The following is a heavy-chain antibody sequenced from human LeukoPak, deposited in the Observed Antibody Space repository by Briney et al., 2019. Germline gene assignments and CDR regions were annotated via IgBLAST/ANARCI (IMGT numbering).Heavy chain of an antibody. J-gene: IGHJ4*02. CDR3: STDWWRLGFDC. Sequence: PGGSLRLSCTASGITFGDYGVSWFRQAPGKGLEWVGFIRSKVYGGTTEDAASVRGRFTLSRDDSKNIAYLEMNTLRAEDTAVYYCSTDWWRLGFDCWGQGTLVTVSS. CDR2: IRSKVYGGTT. V-gene: IGHV3-49*03. D-gene: IGHD2-21*02. CDR1: GITFGDYG.